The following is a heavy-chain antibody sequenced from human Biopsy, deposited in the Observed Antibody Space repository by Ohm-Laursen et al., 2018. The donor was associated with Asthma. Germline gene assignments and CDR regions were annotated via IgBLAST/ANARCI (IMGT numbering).Heavy chain of an antibody. CDR1: GGTFDTYV. D-gene: IGHD2-2*01. Sequence: SVKVSCKSLGGTFDTYVIGWVRQAPGQGLEWMGGINSVFGTTTYPQKFQDRVTITADDSTSTVYMELSSLRSEDTAVYYCARKAGSCISRTCYSLDFWGQGTLVTVSS. CDR2: INSVFGTT. CDR3: ARKAGSCISRTCYSLDF. V-gene: IGHV1-69*13. J-gene: IGHJ4*02.